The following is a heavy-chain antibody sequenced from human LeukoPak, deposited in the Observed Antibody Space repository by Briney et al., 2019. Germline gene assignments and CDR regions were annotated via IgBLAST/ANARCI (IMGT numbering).Heavy chain of an antibody. CDR1: EFTLKIYT. CDR3: AREGVQTTVDAFDI. V-gene: IGHV3-30*04. CDR2: ISHDGSDK. J-gene: IGHJ3*02. Sequence: PGGSLRLSCAASEFTLKIYTMHWVRQAPGKGLEWLSVISHDGSDKNNADSVKGRFIISRDNSKNTIYLQLNSLRPEDTAMYYCAREGVQTTVDAFDIWGLGTMVIVSS. D-gene: IGHD4-17*01.